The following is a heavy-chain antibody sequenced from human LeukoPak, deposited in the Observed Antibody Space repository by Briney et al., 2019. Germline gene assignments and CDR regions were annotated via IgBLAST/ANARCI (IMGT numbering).Heavy chain of an antibody. CDR2: IYYSGST. CDR1: GYSISSGYY. Sequence: SETLSLTCTVSGYSISSGYYWGWIRQPPGKGLEWIGSIYYSGSTYYNPSLKSRVTISVDTSKNQFSLKLSSVTAADTAVYYCARAARIAASFDGGYKKYYFGYWGQGTLVTVSS. J-gene: IGHJ4*02. CDR3: ARAARIAASFDGGYKKYYFGY. V-gene: IGHV4-38-2*02. D-gene: IGHD6-13*01.